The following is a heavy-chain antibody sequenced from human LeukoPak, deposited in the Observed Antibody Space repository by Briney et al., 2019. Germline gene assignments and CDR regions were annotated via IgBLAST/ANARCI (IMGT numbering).Heavy chain of an antibody. CDR2: INLSGST. D-gene: IGHD2/OR15-2a*01. Sequence: GSLRLSCAASGFTFSTFAMIWIRQPPGKGLEWIGEINLSGSTNYNPSLKSRVTISVDTSKNQFSLKLSSVTAADTAVYYCARGRYFHTADFDYWGQGTLVTVSS. V-gene: IGHV4-34*01. CDR1: GFTFSTFA. CDR3: ARGRYFHTADFDY. J-gene: IGHJ4*02.